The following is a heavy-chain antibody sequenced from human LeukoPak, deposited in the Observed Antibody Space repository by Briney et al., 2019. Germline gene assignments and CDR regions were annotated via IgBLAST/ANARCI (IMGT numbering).Heavy chain of an antibody. CDR1: GYSFTSYW. Sequence: GASLKISCKGSGYSFTSYWIGWVRQMPGKGLEWMGIIYPGDSDTRYSPSFQGQVTISADKSISTAYLQWSSLKASDTAMYYCARPPLLWFGELPGYFDYWGQGTLVTVSS. CDR3: ARPPLLWFGELPGYFDY. J-gene: IGHJ4*02. CDR2: IYPGDSDT. D-gene: IGHD3-10*01. V-gene: IGHV5-51*01.